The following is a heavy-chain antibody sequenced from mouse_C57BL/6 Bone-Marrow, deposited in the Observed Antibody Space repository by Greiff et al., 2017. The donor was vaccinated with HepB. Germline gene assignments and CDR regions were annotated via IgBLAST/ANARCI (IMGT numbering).Heavy chain of an antibody. CDR3: ARGVSSGYPYFDY. CDR1: GYTFTSYW. D-gene: IGHD3-2*02. Sequence: VQLQQPGTELVKPGASVKLSCKASGYTFTSYWMHWVKQRPGQGLEWIGNINPSNGGTNYNEKFKSKATLTVDKSSSTAYMQLSSLTSEDSAVYYCARGVSSGYPYFDYWGQGTTLTVSS. CDR2: INPSNGGT. J-gene: IGHJ2*01. V-gene: IGHV1-53*01.